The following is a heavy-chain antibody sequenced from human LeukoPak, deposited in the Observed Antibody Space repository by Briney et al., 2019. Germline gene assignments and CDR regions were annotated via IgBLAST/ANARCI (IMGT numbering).Heavy chain of an antibody. J-gene: IGHJ1*01. CDR2: IVVGSGNT. CDR1: GFTFTSSA. D-gene: IGHD1-26*01. CDR3: AAGSAYSGSSGYFQH. Sequence: ASVKVSCKASGFTFTSSAMQWVRQARGQRLEWIGWIVVGSGNTNYAQKFQERVTITRDMSTSTAYTELSSLRSEDTAVYYCAAGSAYSGSSGYFQHWGQGTLVTVSS. V-gene: IGHV1-58*02.